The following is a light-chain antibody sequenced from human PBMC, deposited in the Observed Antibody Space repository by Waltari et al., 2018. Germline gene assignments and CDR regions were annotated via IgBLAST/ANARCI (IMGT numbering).Light chain of an antibody. Sequence: EIVLKKSTGTLSLSPGERAIDSVRARQSAGRPLAWYQQKTGQAPRILIYGASNRATGIPDRVIGSWFGTEFSLTISGLEPEDSAVYYCQHYVRLPVAFGQGTKVEIK. J-gene: IGKJ1*01. CDR1: QSAGRP. CDR3: QHYVRLPVA. V-gene: IGKV3-20*01. CDR2: GAS.